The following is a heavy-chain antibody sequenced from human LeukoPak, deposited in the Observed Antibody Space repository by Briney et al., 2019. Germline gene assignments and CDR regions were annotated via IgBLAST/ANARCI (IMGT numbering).Heavy chain of an antibody. CDR1: GGSISGTNW. Sequence: SGTLSLTCGVSGGSISGTNWWSWVRQPPGQGLEWIGEISLAGQTNYNPSLNGRVTMSLDKSSNQLSLHLTSVTAADTATYFCSRESGPFCPFGYWGQGTLVVVSS. CDR3: SRESGPFCPFGY. V-gene: IGHV4-4*02. D-gene: IGHD1-26*01. CDR2: ISLAGQT. J-gene: IGHJ4*02.